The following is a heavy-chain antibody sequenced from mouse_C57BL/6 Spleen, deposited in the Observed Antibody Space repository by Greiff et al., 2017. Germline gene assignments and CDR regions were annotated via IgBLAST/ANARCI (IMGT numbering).Heavy chain of an antibody. Sequence: EVQVVESEGGLVQPGRSLKLSCTATGYAFSDYYMAWVRQVPEKGLEWVANINYDGSSTYYLDSLKSRFIISRDNAKNILYLQMSSLQSEDTATXDGARVRNREGPFAYWGQGTLVTVSA. V-gene: IGHV5-16*01. CDR1: GYAFSDYY. J-gene: IGHJ3*01. CDR2: INYDGSST. CDR3: ARVRNREGPFAY. D-gene: IGHD3-3*01.